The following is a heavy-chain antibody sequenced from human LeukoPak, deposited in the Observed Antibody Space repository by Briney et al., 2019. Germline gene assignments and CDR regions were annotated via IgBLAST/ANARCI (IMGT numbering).Heavy chain of an antibody. CDR1: GGSISSSSYY. CDR3: ARGVSAAGKTYYYYYMDV. D-gene: IGHD6-13*01. CDR2: IYRSGST. J-gene: IGHJ6*03. V-gene: IGHV4-39*07. Sequence: SETLSLTCTVSGGSISSSSYYWGWIRQPPGKGLEWIGEIYRSGSTNYNPSLKSRVTISVDKSKTQFSLKLSSVTAADTAVYYCARGVSAAGKTYYYYYMDVWGKGTTVTVSS.